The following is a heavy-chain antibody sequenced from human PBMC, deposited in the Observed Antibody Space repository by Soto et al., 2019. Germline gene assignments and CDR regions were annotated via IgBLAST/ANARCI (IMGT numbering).Heavy chain of an antibody. CDR3: AREGGSGSYSSYYYYGMDV. V-gene: IGHV1-46*01. CDR2: INPSGGST. D-gene: IGHD3-10*01. J-gene: IGHJ6*02. CDR1: GYTFTSYY. Sequence: GASVKVSCKASGYTFTSYYMHWVRQAPGQGLEWMGIINPSGGSTSYAQKFQGRVTMTRDTSTSTVYMELSGLRSEDTAVYYCAREGGSGSYSSYYYYGMDVWGQGTTVTVSS.